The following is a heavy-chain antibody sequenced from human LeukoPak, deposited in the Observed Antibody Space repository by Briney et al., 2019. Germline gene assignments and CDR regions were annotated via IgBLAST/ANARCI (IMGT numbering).Heavy chain of an antibody. CDR2: INHSGYT. CDR3: TRMTAGHDY. J-gene: IGHJ4*02. CDR1: GVSFDDYY. D-gene: IGHD2-21*02. V-gene: IGHV4-34*01. Sequence: SETLPLTCAVSGVSFDDYYWSWVRQTPGKGLEWIGEINHSGYTNDSPSLKSRVTLSIDTSRKQFSLNLRSVTVADTGIYYCTRMTAGHDYWGQGTLVTVSS.